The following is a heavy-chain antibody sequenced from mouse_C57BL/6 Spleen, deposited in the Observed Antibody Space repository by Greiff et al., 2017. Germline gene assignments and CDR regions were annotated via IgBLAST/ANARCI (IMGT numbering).Heavy chain of an antibody. CDR3: AREEDYYFDY. CDR2: ISDGGSYT. J-gene: IGHJ2*01. Sequence: EVQLQESGGGLVKPGGSLKLSCAASGFTFSSYAMSWVRQTPEKRLEWVATISDGGSYTYYPDNVKGRFTISRDNAKNNLYLQMSHLKSEDTAMYYCAREEDYYFDYWGQGTTLTVSS. CDR1: GFTFSSYA. V-gene: IGHV5-4*01.